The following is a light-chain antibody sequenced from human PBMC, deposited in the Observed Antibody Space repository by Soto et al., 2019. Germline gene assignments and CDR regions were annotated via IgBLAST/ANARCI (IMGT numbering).Light chain of an antibody. CDR3: QHRTNWPRT. J-gene: IGKJ2*01. CDR1: QSVGTF. V-gene: IGKV3-11*01. CDR2: DTS. Sequence: EVVLTQSPVTLSLSPGERATLSCRASQSVGTFLAWYQQKPGQAPRLIIYDTSNRATGIPARFSGTGSGTDFALTNSSVEPVDFAVYFCQHRTNWPRTFGQGTKLDIK.